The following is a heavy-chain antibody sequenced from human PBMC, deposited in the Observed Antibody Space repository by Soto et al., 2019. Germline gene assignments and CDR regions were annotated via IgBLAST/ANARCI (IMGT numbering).Heavy chain of an antibody. CDR3: ARAPQSGWYPLFFYYCMDV. J-gene: IGHJ6*02. D-gene: IGHD6-19*01. CDR1: GYTFTGYY. Sequence: ASVKVSCKASGYTFTGYYMHWVRQAPGQGLEWMGWINPNSGGTNYAQKFQGWVTMTRDTSISTAYMELSRLRSDDTAVYYCARAPQSGWYPLFFYYCMDVWGQGTTVTVSS. V-gene: IGHV1-2*04. CDR2: INPNSGGT.